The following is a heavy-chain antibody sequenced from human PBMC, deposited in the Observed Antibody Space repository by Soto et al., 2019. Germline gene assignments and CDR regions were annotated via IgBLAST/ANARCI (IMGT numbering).Heavy chain of an antibody. CDR1: GFTFGDYA. Sequence: GGSLRLSCTASGFTFGDYAMSWFRQAPGKGLEWVGFIRSKAYGGTTEYAASVKGRFTISRDDSKSIAYLQMNSLKTEDTAVYYCTRDPRYGDSDYWGQGTLVTVSS. CDR3: TRDPRYGDSDY. CDR2: IRSKAYGGTT. J-gene: IGHJ4*02. V-gene: IGHV3-49*03. D-gene: IGHD4-17*01.